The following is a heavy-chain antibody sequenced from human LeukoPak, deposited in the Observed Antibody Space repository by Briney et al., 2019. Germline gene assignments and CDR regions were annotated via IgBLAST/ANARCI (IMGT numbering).Heavy chain of an antibody. CDR2: ISSNGGSI. CDR3: ASGGATFDY. CDR1: GFTFSSYA. V-gene: IGHV3-64D*09. D-gene: IGHD1-26*01. J-gene: IGHJ4*02. Sequence: QPGGSLRLSCSASGFTFSSYAMHCVRQDPGKGLEYVSAISSNGGSIYYADSVKGRFTISRDNSKNTLYLQMSSLRAEDTAVYYCASGGATFDYWGQGTLVTVSS.